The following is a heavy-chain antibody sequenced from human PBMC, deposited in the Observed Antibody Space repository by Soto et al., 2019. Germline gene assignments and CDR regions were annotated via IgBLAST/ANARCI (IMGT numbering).Heavy chain of an antibody. Sequence: SVKVSCKASGVTFSSYAISWVRQAPGQGLEWMGGIIPIFGTANYAQKFQGRVTITADESTSTAYMELSSLRSEDTAVYYCARVEVNWFDPWGQGTLVTVSS. CDR1: GVTFSSYA. CDR3: ARVEVNWFDP. D-gene: IGHD3-3*01. CDR2: IIPIFGTA. V-gene: IGHV1-69*13. J-gene: IGHJ5*02.